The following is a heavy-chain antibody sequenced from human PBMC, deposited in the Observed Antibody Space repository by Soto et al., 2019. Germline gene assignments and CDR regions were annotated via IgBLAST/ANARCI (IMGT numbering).Heavy chain of an antibody. D-gene: IGHD3-3*01. Sequence: QITLNESGPTVVKPAETLTLTCTFSGFSLTTSGVGVGWIRQSPGKAPEWLALIYWDDDKLYSASLKSRLTITTDTAQNHVVLTMASVDPADTATYYCAHRILRTVFGLVTTTAIYFDCWGPGTPVVVSS. CDR3: AHRILRTVFGLVTTTAIYFDC. CDR1: GFSLTTSGVG. J-gene: IGHJ4*02. CDR2: IYWDDDK. V-gene: IGHV2-5*02.